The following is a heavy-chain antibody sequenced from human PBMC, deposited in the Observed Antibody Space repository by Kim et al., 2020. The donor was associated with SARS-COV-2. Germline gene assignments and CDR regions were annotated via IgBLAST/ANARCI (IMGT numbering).Heavy chain of an antibody. V-gene: IGHV3-30*04. CDR2: ISDDGSNK. CDR1: GFTFSSYA. D-gene: IGHD4-17*01. CDR3: ARDDQTTTGQSYYGMDV. J-gene: IGHJ6*02. Sequence: GGSLRLSCAASGFTFSSYAMHWVRQAPGKGLEWVAVISDDGSNKYNADSVKGRFTISRDNTKNTLYLQMNSLRAEDTAVYYCARDDQTTTGQSYYGMDVWGQGTTVTVSS.